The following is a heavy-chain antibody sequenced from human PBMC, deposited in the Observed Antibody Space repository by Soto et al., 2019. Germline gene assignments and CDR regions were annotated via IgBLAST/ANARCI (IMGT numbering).Heavy chain of an antibody. V-gene: IGHV3-48*01. CDR1: GFTFSSYS. CDR2: ISSSSSTI. Sequence: EVQLVEFGGGLVQPGGSLRLSCAASGFTFSSYSMNWVRQAPGKGLEWVSYISSSSSTIYYADSVKGRFTISRDNAKNSLYLQMNSLRAEDTAVYYCARDSNIAGGSPYYMDVWGKGTTVTVSS. CDR3: ARDSNIAGGSPYYMDV. J-gene: IGHJ6*03. D-gene: IGHD2-21*01.